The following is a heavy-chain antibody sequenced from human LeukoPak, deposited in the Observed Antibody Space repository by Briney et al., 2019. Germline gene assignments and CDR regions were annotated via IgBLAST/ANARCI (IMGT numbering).Heavy chain of an antibody. CDR2: ISGSGGST. CDR3: ASPHDILTGYDY. J-gene: IGHJ4*02. D-gene: IGHD3-9*01. Sequence: GGSLRLSCVASGFTFSSYGMSWVRQAPGKGLEWVSAISGSGGSTYYADSVKGRFTISRDNSKNTLYLQMNSLRAEDTAVYYCASPHDILTGYDYWGQGTLVTVSS. CDR1: GFTFSSYG. V-gene: IGHV3-23*01.